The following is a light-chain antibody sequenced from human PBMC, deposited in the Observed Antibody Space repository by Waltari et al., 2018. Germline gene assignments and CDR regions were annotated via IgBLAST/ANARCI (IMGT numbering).Light chain of an antibody. V-gene: IGLV2-11*01. CDR3: CTYEGTWV. Sequence: SALTQPRSVSGSPVQSVTSFCTGTGSDVGDYDYVSSYPQHPGKVPKLVDYGVPKRPSGVPGRFSCSRSGNSASLTISGLQAEDEADYYCCTYEGTWVFGGGTKLTVL. J-gene: IGLJ3*02. CDR2: GVP. CDR1: GSDVGDYDY.